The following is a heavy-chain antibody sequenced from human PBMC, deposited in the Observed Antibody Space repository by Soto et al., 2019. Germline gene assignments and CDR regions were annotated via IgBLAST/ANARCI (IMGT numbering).Heavy chain of an antibody. V-gene: IGHV3-23*01. CDR3: AKGLYSVYGPFDY. J-gene: IGHJ4*02. Sequence: DVQLLESGGGLVQPGGSLRLSCAASGFTFSTFAMSWVRQAPGKGLEWVSAISGSGGNTYYADSVKGRFTISRDNSKNTLYLQMNSLRAEDTAVYYCAKGLYSVYGPFDYWGQGTLVTVSS. CDR1: GFTFSTFA. D-gene: IGHD5-12*01. CDR2: ISGSGGNT.